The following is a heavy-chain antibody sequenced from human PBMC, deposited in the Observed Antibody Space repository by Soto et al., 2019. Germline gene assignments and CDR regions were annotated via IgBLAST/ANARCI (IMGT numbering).Heavy chain of an antibody. V-gene: IGHV4-30-4*01. CDR1: GGSVSSADSY. CDR3: ARGRLSGHHTPPHDY. J-gene: IGHJ4*02. Sequence: QVQLEESGPGLVKPSQTLSLTCTVSGGSVSSADSYWSWIRQAPGKGLEWVGHIYHSGTTYYNPSLQGRLTISVDTSKTQFSLTLSSVTAADTAMYFCARGRLSGHHTPPHDYWGQGTLVTVSS. CDR2: IYHSGTT. D-gene: IGHD2-21*02.